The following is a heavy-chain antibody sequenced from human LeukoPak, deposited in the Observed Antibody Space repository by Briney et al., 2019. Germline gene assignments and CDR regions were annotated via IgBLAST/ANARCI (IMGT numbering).Heavy chain of an antibody. J-gene: IGHJ4*02. CDR2: IGSGGTTR. CDR1: GFALSSYA. V-gene: IGHV3-23*01. CDR3: ARGTAWYSSSWYFDS. D-gene: IGHD6-13*01. Sequence: PGGSLRLSCAASGFALSSYAMSWVRQVPGKGLEWVSAIGSGGTTRYYADSVKGRFTISRDMSQNTLYLQMHSLRVEDTATYYCARGTAWYSSSWYFDSWGQGALVTVSS.